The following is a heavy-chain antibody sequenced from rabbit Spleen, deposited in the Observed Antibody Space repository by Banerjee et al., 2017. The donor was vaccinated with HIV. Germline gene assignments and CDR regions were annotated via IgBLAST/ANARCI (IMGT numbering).Heavy chain of an antibody. V-gene: IGHV1S40*01. CDR3: ARDLVGVIGWNFIL. CDR1: GFTISSSDW. D-gene: IGHD1-1*01. CDR2: IDPIFGST. J-gene: IGHJ4*01. Sequence: QSLEESGGDLVKPGASLTLTCTASGFTISSSDWIYWVRQAPGKGLEWIGYIDPIFGSTYYASWAKGRFTISKTSSTTVTLQMTSLTAADTATYFCARDLVGVIGWNFILWGPGTLVTVS.